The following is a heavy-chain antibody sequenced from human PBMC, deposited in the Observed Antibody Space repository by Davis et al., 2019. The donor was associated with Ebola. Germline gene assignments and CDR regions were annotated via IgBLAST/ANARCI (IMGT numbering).Heavy chain of an antibody. V-gene: IGHV4-39*01. D-gene: IGHD6-19*01. CDR3: ARPHSSGWYG. J-gene: IGHJ4*02. CDR2: IYYSGST. CDR1: GGSISSSSYY. Sequence: PSETLSLTCTVSGGSISSSSYYWGWIRQPPGKGLEWIGSIYYSGSTYYNPSLKSRVTISVDTSKNQFSLKLSSVTAADTAVYYCARPHSSGWYGWGQGTLVTVSS.